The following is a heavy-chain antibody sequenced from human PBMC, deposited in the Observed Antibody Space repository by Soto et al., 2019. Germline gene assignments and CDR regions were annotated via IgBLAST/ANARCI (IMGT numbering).Heavy chain of an antibody. CDR2: FDPEDGET. D-gene: IGHD3-22*01. Sequence: GESLKISCNVSGYTLTELSMHWVRQAPGKGLEWMGGFDPEDGETIYAQKFQGRVTTTEDTSTDTAYMELSSLRSEDTAVYYCATDRLRYYDSSGYSYAFDIWGQGTMVTVSS. V-gene: IGHV1-24*01. CDR1: GYTLTELS. J-gene: IGHJ3*02. CDR3: ATDRLRYYDSSGYSYAFDI.